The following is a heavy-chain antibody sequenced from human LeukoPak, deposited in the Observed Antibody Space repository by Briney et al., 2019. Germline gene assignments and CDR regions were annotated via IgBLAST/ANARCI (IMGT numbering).Heavy chain of an antibody. V-gene: IGHV1-69*01. CDR1: GGTFSSYA. J-gene: IGHJ4*02. Sequence: SVKVSCKASGGTFSSYAISWVRQAPGQGLEWMGGIIPIFGTANYAQKFRGRVTITADESTSTAYMELSSLRSEDTAVYYCARDLGAAAGFDYWGQGTLVTVSS. D-gene: IGHD6-13*01. CDR3: ARDLGAAAGFDY. CDR2: IIPIFGTA.